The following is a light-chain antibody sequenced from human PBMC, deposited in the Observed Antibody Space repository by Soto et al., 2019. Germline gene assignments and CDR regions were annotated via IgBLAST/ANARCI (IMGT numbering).Light chain of an antibody. CDR1: QSISSW. Sequence: DIQVTQSPSTLSSSVGDRVTITCRASQSISSWLAWYQQKPGKAPKLLIYKASSLESGVPSRFSGSGSGTEFTLTISSLQPDDFATYYCQQSYSTLWTFGQGTKVDIK. CDR2: KAS. J-gene: IGKJ1*01. CDR3: QQSYSTLWT. V-gene: IGKV1-5*03.